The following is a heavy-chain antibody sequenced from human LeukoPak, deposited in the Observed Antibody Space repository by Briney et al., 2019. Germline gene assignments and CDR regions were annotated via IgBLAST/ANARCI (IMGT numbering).Heavy chain of an antibody. CDR2: ISGSGGST. D-gene: IGHD6-13*01. CDR3: AKDRYSSSWTTFDY. J-gene: IGHJ4*02. V-gene: IGHV3-23*01. CDR1: GFTFSSYA. Sequence: GGSLRLSCAASGFTFSSYAMSRVRQAPGKGLEWVSAISGSGGSTYYADSVKGRFTISRDISRNTLYLQMNSLRAEDTAVYFCAKDRYSSSWTTFDYWGQGTLVTVSS.